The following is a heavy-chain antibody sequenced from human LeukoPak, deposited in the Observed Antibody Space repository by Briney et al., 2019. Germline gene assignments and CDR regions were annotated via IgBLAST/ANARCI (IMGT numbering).Heavy chain of an antibody. CDR1: GVSIRTYY. D-gene: IGHD4-11*01. J-gene: IGHJ1*01. V-gene: IGHV4-59*03. CDR2: KSGAGRD. Sequence: PSETLSLTCTVSGVSIRTYYWSWLRQPPGKGLEWIGYKSGAGRDLYNPSLKSRVTISVGASENQFSLSLRSVTAADTAMYYCARTTRVTPDGRAEYFEDWGQGTLVIVSS. CDR3: ARTTRVTPDGRAEYFED.